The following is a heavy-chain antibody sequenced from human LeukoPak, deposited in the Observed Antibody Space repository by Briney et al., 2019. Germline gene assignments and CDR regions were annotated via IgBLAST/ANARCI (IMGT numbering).Heavy chain of an antibody. CDR2: INHSGST. CDR3: ARHGGPVGSSSLDY. D-gene: IGHD6-13*01. CDR1: GGSFSGYY. Sequence: SETLSLTCAVYGGSFSGYYWSWIRQPPGKGLEWIGEINHSGSTNYNPSLKSRVTISVDTSKNQFSLKLSSVTVADTAVYYCARHGGPVGSSSLDYWGQGTLVTVSS. V-gene: IGHV4-34*01. J-gene: IGHJ4*02.